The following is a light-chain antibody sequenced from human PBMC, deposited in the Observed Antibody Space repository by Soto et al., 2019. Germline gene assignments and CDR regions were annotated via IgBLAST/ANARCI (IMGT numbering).Light chain of an antibody. J-gene: IGKJ1*01. CDR3: MQALQTPRT. CDR2: LGS. CDR1: QSLLHSNGYTY. V-gene: IGKV2-28*01. Sequence: DIVMTQSPLSLPVTPGGPASISCRSSQSLLHSNGYTYLDWYLQKPGQSPQLLIYLGSNRASGVPDRFSGSGSGTDFTLRISRVVAEDVGVYYCMQALQTPRTFGQGTKVEIK.